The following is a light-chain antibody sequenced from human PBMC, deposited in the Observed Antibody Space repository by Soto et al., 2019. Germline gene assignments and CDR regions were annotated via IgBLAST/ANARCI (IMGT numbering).Light chain of an antibody. J-gene: IGKJ1*01. Sequence: DSQMTQAPSTLSASVGDRVTITCRASQSISSWLAWYQQKPGKAPKLLIYDASSLESGVPSRFSGSASGTEFTLTISSLQPDDFAIYYCQQYNSYPWTFGHGTRVDIK. CDR2: DAS. CDR1: QSISSW. V-gene: IGKV1-5*01. CDR3: QQYNSYPWT.